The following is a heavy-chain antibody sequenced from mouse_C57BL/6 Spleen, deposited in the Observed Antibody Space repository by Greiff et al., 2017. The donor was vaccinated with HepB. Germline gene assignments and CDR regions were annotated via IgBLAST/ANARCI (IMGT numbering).Heavy chain of an antibody. V-gene: IGHV1-5*01. J-gene: IGHJ1*03. CDR1: GYTFTSYW. CDR3: TRDYYGSILWYFDV. D-gene: IGHD1-1*01. CDR2: IYPGNSDT. Sequence: VHVKQSGTVLARPGASVKMSCKTSGYTFTSYWMHWVKQRPGQGLEWIGAIYPGNSDTSYNQKFKGKAKLTAVTSASTAYMELSSLTNEDSAVYYCTRDYYGSILWYFDVWGTGTTVTVSS.